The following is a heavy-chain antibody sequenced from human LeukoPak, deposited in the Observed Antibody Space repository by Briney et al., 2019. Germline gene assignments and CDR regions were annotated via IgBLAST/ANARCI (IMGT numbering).Heavy chain of an antibody. CDR2: INPNSGGT. D-gene: IGHD5-12*01. CDR1: GYTFTGYY. J-gene: IGHJ4*02. V-gene: IGHV1-2*02. CDR3: ARDQRGYAMTRY. Sequence: ASVKVSCKASGYTFTGYYMHWVRQAPGQGLEWMGWINPNSGGTKYAQKFQGRVTMTRDTSISTAYMELSRLRSDDTAVYYCARDQRGYAMTRYWGQGTLVTVSS.